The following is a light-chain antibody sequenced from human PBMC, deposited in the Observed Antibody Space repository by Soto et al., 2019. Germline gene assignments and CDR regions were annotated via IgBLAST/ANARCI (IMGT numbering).Light chain of an antibody. CDR2: EVS. CDR1: SRDVGGYNY. Sequence: SALAQPASVSGSPGPSITISCPGTSRDVGGYNYVSWYQQHPGKAPKLMIYEVSNRPSGVSNRFSGSKSGNTASLTISGLQAEDEADYYCSSYTSSSTRVFGTGTKVTVL. J-gene: IGLJ1*01. CDR3: SSYTSSSTRV. V-gene: IGLV2-14*01.